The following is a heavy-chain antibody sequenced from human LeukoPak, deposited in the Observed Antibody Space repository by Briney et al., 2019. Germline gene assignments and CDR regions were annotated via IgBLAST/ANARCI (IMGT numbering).Heavy chain of an antibody. CDR3: TRVQGSGSYYNVFFNYYYYGMDV. D-gene: IGHD3-10*01. CDR1: GFTXXDYA. J-gene: IGHJ6*02. Sequence: GGSLRLSCTASGFTXXDYAMSWIRQAPXXGLEWVGFIRSKAXXXXTEYAASVKGRFTISRDDSKSIAYLQMNSLKTEDTAVYYCTRVQGSGSYYNVFFNYYYYGMDVWGQGTTVTVSS. CDR2: IRSKAXXXXT. V-gene: IGHV3-49*03.